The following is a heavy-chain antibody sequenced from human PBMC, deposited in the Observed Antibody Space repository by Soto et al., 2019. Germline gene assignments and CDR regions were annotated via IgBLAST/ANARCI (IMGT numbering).Heavy chain of an antibody. CDR2: IYYSGST. CDR1: GGSISNYY. Sequence: QVQLQESGPGLVKPSETLSLTCTVSGGSISNYYWSWIRQPPGKGLEWIGYIYYSGSTNYNPSLKSRVPISVDTSKYPCSLKLSSVTAADTAVYYCAREAVAGTFDYWGQGTLVTVSS. J-gene: IGHJ4*02. CDR3: AREAVAGTFDY. D-gene: IGHD6-19*01. V-gene: IGHV4-59*01.